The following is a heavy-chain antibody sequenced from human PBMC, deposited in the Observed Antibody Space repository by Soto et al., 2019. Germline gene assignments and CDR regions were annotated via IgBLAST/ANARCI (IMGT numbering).Heavy chain of an antibody. CDR2: ISGSGGST. V-gene: IGHV3-23*01. J-gene: IGHJ6*02. D-gene: IGHD6-19*01. CDR3: AKDAGDSSGWYYYYYYGMDV. CDR1: GFTFSSYA. Sequence: GGSLRLSCAASGFTFSSYAMSWVRQAPGKGLEWVSAISGSGGSTYYADSVKGRFTISRDNSKNTLYLQMNSLRAEDTAVYYCAKDAGDSSGWYYYYYYGMDVWGQGTTVTVSS.